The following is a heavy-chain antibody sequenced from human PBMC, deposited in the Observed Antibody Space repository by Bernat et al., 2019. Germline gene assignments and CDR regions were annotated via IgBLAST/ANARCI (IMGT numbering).Heavy chain of an antibody. J-gene: IGHJ3*02. CDR1: GYTFTGYY. CDR2: INPNSGGT. V-gene: IGHV1-2*04. Sequence: QVQLVQSGAEVKKPGASVKVSCKASGYTFTGYYMHWVRQAPGQGLEWMGWINPNSGGTNYAQKFQGWVTMTTDTSTSTDYMELRSLRSDDTAVYYCEKYRSSGYGAFDIWGKGTMVTVSS. D-gene: IGHD6-13*01. CDR3: EKYRSSGYGAFDI.